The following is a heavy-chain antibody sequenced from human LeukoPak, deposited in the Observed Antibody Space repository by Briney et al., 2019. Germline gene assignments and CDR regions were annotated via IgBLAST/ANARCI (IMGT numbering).Heavy chain of an antibody. V-gene: IGHV1-2*06. CDR2: INPNSGGT. D-gene: IGHD2-15*01. J-gene: IGHJ5*02. CDR3: ARETSLGYCSGGSCYSYWFDP. Sequence: GASVKVSCKASGYTFTGYYMHWVRQAPGQGLEWMGRINPNSGGTNYAQKFQGRVTMTRDTSISTAYMELSSLRSEDTAVYYCARETSLGYCSGGSCYSYWFDPWGQGTLVTVSS. CDR1: GYTFTGYY.